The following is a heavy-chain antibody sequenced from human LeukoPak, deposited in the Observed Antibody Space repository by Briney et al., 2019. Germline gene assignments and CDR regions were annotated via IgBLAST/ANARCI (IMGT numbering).Heavy chain of an antibody. V-gene: IGHV3-23*01. J-gene: IGHJ6*03. CDR3: AKYGDRYYYMDV. D-gene: IGHD4-17*01. Sequence: GGSLRLSCAASGFTFGTYSMNWVRQAPGKGLEWVSAISGSGGSTYYADSVKGRFTISRDNSKNTLYLQMNSLRAEDTAVYYCAKYGDRYYYMDVWGKGTTVTVSS. CDR2: ISGSGGST. CDR1: GFTFGTYS.